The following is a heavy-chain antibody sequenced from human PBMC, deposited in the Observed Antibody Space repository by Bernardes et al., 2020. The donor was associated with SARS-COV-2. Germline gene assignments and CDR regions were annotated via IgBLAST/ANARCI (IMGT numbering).Heavy chain of an antibody. Sequence: VGSLWLTSAHSGIAFNNSEMNRVRQAPGKGLEWVSYMSSRGKTTYYADSVKGRFTISRDNTKNSMSLQMNSLTAEDSAVYYCVRYKYYDTMDVWGHWTTVTV. V-gene: IGHV3-48*03. CDR3: VRYKYYDTMDV. CDR1: GIAFNNSE. J-gene: IGHJ6*02. CDR2: MSSRGKTT.